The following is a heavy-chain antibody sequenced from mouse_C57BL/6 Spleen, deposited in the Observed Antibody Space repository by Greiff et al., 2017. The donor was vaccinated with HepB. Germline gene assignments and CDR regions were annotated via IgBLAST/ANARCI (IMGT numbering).Heavy chain of an antibody. CDR1: GYSFTGYY. CDR3: ARSDYGFAY. Sequence: EVKLQQSGPELVKPGASVKISCKASGYSFTGYYMNWVKQSPEKSLEWIGEINPSTGGTTYNQKFKAKATLTVDKSSSTAYMQLKSLTSEDSAVYYCARSDYGFAYWGQGTLVTVSA. V-gene: IGHV1-42*01. CDR2: INPSTGGT. J-gene: IGHJ3*01. D-gene: IGHD2-4*01.